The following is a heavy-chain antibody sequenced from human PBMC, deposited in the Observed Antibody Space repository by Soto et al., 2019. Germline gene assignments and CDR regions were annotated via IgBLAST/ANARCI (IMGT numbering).Heavy chain of an antibody. CDR1: GGSVSSGSYY. D-gene: IGHD1-26*01. J-gene: IGHJ4*02. CDR2: IYYSGST. Sequence: QVQLQESGPGLVKPSETLSLTCTVSGGSVSSGSYYWTWIRQPPGKGLEWIGYIYYSGSTNYHPSLKGRGTSTVDTAKNQFSLEVSSVTAADPAVYYCARARWVGATQPAYWGQGTLVNVSS. CDR3: ARARWVGATQPAY. V-gene: IGHV4-61*01.